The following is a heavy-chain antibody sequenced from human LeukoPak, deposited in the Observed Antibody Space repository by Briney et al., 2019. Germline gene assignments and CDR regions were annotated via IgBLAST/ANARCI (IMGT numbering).Heavy chain of an antibody. D-gene: IGHD2-8*02. Sequence: GSLRLSCAASGFTFSSYGMSWVRQPPGKGLEWVSSIFPSGGEIHYADSVRGRFTISRDNSKSTLSLQMNSLRAEDTAIYYCATYRQVLLPFESWGQGTLVTVSS. J-gene: IGHJ4*02. CDR1: GFTFSSYG. CDR3: ATYRQVLLPFES. CDR2: IFPSGGEI. V-gene: IGHV3-23*01.